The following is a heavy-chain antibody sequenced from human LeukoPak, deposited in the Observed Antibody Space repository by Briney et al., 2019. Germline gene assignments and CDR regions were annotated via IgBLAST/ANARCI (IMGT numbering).Heavy chain of an antibody. D-gene: IGHD3-3*01. CDR2: IIPILGIA. Sequence: SVKVSCKASGGTFSSYAISWVRQAPGQGLEWMGRIIPILGIANYAQKFQGRVTITADKSTSTAYMELSSLRSEDTAVYYCARAPTYDFWSGPTFYYYYGMDVWGQGTTVTVSS. CDR3: ARAPTYDFWSGPTFYYYYGMDV. J-gene: IGHJ6*02. CDR1: GGTFSSYA. V-gene: IGHV1-69*04.